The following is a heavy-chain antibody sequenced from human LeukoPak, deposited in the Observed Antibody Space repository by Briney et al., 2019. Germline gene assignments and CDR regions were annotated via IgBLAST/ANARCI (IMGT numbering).Heavy chain of an antibody. D-gene: IGHD3-16*01. J-gene: IGHJ4*02. CDR3: ARVSPSRMGYFDY. V-gene: IGHV4-59*08. CDR2: IYYSGST. CDR1: GGSISSYY. Sequence: SETLSLTCTVSGGSISSYYWSWIRQPPGKGLEWIGYIYYSGSTNYNPSLKSRVTISVDTSKNQFSLKLSSVTAADTAVYYCARVSPSRMGYFDYWGQGTLVTVSS.